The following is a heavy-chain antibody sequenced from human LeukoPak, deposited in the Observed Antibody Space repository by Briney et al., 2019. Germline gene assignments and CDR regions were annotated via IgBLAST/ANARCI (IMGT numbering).Heavy chain of an antibody. CDR2: ISAYNGNT. V-gene: IGHV1-18*01. CDR1: GYTFTSYG. CDR3: AREGPYYDSSRYQHILLYYFDY. D-gene: IGHD3-22*01. J-gene: IGHJ4*02. Sequence: ASVKVSCKASGYTFTSYGISWVRQAPGQGLEWMGWISAYNGNTNYAQKLQGRVTMTTDTSTSTAYMELRSLRSDDTAVYYCAREGPYYDSSRYQHILLYYFDYWCQGTLVTVSS.